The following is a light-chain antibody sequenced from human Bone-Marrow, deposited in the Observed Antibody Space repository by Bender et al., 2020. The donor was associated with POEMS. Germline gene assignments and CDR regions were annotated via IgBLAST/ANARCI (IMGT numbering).Light chain of an antibody. CDR2: KDV. Sequence: SSDLTQPPSVSVSPGQTARITCSGDALPRKFTYWFQQKPGQAPVLVIYKDVERPSGIPERFAASSSGTTVTLTISRVEAGDEADYYCQVWDRGSDQVIFGGGTKLSVL. CDR1: ALPRKF. CDR3: QVWDRGSDQVI. J-gene: IGLJ2*01. V-gene: IGLV3-25*02.